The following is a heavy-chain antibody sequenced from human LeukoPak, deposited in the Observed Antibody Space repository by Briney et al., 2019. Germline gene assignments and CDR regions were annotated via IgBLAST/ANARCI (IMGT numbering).Heavy chain of an antibody. CDR3: GRLFYDFWSGHYYYYMDV. D-gene: IGHD3-3*01. CDR1: GGSIRSTSYY. CDR2: IYYSGST. V-gene: IGHV4-39*01. Sequence: SSETLSLTCTASGGSIRSTSYYWGWIRQPPGKGLEWIGSIYYSGSTYYNPSLKSRVTISVDTSKNQFSLKLSSVTAADTAVYYCGRLFYDFWSGHYYYYMDVWGKGTTVTVSS. J-gene: IGHJ6*03.